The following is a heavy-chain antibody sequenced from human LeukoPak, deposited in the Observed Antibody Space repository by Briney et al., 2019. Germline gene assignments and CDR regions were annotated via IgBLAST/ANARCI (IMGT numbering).Heavy chain of an antibody. CDR3: ARRFGGYCSSTSCYIRSDAFDI. D-gene: IGHD2-2*02. J-gene: IGHJ3*02. Sequence: GESLKISCKGSGYSFTSYWIGWVRQMPGKGLEWMGIIYPGDSDTRYSPSFQGQVTISADKSISTAYLQWSSLKASDTAMYYCARRFGGYCSSTSCYIRSDAFDIWGQGTMVTVSS. CDR1: GYSFTSYW. CDR2: IYPGDSDT. V-gene: IGHV5-51*01.